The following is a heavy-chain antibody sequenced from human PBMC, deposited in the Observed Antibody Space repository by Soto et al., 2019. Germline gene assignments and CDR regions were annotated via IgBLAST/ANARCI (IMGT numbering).Heavy chain of an antibody. CDR1: GYTFTSYG. Sequence: ASVKVSCKASGYTFTSYGISWVRQAPGQGLEWMGWISAYNGNTNYAQKLQGRVTMTTDTSTSTAYMELRSLRSDDTAVYYCARDWHYYDSSGYYYVADFDYWGQGTLVTVSS. CDR2: ISAYNGNT. CDR3: ARDWHYYDSSGYYYVADFDY. D-gene: IGHD3-22*01. J-gene: IGHJ4*02. V-gene: IGHV1-18*04.